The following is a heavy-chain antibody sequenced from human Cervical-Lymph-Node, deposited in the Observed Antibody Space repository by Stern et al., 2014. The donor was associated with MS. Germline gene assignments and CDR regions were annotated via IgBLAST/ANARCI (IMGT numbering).Heavy chain of an antibody. CDR1: GYTFTTPNYG. D-gene: IGHD4-11*01. CDR2: ISSYNGNT. V-gene: IGHV1-18*01. J-gene: IGHJ4*02. CDR3: ARERLRDFNDYHFDS. Sequence: QVQLVQSGPEVMQPGASVRVSCKASGYTFTTPNYGIAWVREAPGRGLEWMGWISSYNGNTVYAQKLQDRVTMTTDTSTSTAYMELRSLRSDDTAFYYCARERLRDFNDYHFDSWGQGTLVTVSS.